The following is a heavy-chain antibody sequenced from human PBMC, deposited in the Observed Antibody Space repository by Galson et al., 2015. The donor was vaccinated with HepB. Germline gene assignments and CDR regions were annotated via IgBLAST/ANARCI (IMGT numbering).Heavy chain of an antibody. CDR3: ARDAAGDDYDDDYFSPYFDS. Sequence: SVKVSCKVSGGTFPNSQINWVRQAPGQGLEWMGVIVPMFGTTNYAPKFLGRVTVTADGSTTVHMELSSLTFEDTAVYFCARDAAGDDYDDDYFSPYFDSWGQGTLVTVSS. CDR1: GGTFPNSQ. CDR2: IVPMFGTT. J-gene: IGHJ4*02. D-gene: IGHD3-22*01. V-gene: IGHV1-69*13.